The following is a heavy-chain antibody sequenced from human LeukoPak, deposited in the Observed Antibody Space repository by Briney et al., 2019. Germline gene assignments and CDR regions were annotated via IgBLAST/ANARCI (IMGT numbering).Heavy chain of an antibody. CDR2: IIPIFGTA. CDR1: GGTFSSYA. V-gene: IGHV1-69*01. Sequence: ASVRVSCTASGGTFSSYAISWVRQAPGQGLEWMGGIIPIFGTANYAQKFQGRVTITADESTSTAYMELSSLRSEDTAVYYCASTTAGYSSSWYHYWGQGTLVTVSS. CDR3: ASTTAGYSSSWYHY. D-gene: IGHD6-13*01. J-gene: IGHJ4*02.